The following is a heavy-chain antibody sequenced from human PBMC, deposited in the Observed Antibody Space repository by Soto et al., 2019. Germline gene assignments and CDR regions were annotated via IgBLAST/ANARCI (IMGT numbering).Heavy chain of an antibody. CDR3: ARVPGVVVSADDAFDI. Sequence: QVQLQESGPGLVKPSGTLSLTCAVSVVSVSSSSWWRWVRQSPGQGLEWMGEVYHSGSAVYNSSLKSRATISRGKCKNQFSLRLASVTAADTAVYYCARVPGVVVSADDAFDIWGPGTRINVSS. V-gene: IGHV4-4*02. J-gene: IGHJ3*02. D-gene: IGHD2-21*02. CDR1: VVSVSSSSW. CDR2: VYHSGSA.